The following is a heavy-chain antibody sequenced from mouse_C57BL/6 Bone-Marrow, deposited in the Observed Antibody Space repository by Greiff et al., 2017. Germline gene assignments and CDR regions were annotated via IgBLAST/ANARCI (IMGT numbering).Heavy chain of an antibody. CDR1: GFNIKDDY. J-gene: IGHJ4*01. CDR3: TTGGRANYYAMDY. D-gene: IGHD1-1*01. V-gene: IGHV14-4*01. Sequence: VHVKQSGAELVRPGASVKLSCTASGFNIKDDYMHWVKQRPEQGLEWIGWIDPENGDTEYASQFQGMATIPADTSSNPAYLQLSSLTSEVTAVYYSTTGGRANYYAMDYWGQGTTVTVSS. CDR2: IDPENGDT.